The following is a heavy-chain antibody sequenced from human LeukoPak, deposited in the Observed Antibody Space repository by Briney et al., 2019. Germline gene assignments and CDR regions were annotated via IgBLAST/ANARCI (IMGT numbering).Heavy chain of an antibody. J-gene: IGHJ3*02. CDR3: AREALAFDI. CDR1: VGTFSSYA. V-gene: IGHV1-69*05. Sequence: SVTVSFKGSVGTFSSYAISWVRQAPGQGLEWMGRIIPIFGTANYAQKFQGRVTITTDESTSTAYMELSSLRSEDTAVYYCAREALAFDIWGQGTMVTVSS. CDR2: IIPIFGTA.